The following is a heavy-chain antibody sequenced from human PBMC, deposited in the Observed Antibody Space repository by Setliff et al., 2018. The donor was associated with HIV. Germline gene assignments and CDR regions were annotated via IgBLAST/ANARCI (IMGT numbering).Heavy chain of an antibody. CDR2: VYYSGST. V-gene: IGHV4-39*07. D-gene: IGHD2-15*01. CDR1: GGSIRNGLYY. Sequence: SETLSLTCTVSGGSIRNGLYYWHWIRQPPGKGLEWIGSVYYSGSTYYKPSLKSRVTISVDTSKNQFSLRLSSVTAADRAVYYCARDLGGPRNFDNWGQGTLVTVSS. J-gene: IGHJ4*02. CDR3: ARDLGGPRNFDN.